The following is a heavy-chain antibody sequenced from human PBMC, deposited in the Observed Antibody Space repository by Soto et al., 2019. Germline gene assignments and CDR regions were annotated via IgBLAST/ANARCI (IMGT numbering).Heavy chain of an antibody. V-gene: IGHV4-59*01. CDR3: ARGAVAGIYTAYFDY. CDR2: IYYSGST. Sequence: PSETLSLTCSVSGGSISSYYWSWIRQPPGKGLEWIGYIYYSGSTNYNPSLKSRVTISVDTSKNQFSLKLSSVTAADTAVYYCARGAVAGIYTAYFDYWGQGTLVTVSS. D-gene: IGHD6-13*01. J-gene: IGHJ4*02. CDR1: GGSISSYY.